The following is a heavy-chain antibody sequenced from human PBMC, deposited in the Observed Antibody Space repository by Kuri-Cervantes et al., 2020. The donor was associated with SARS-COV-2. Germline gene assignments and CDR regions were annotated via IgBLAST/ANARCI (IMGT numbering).Heavy chain of an antibody. CDR2: IPSGGNS. J-gene: IGHJ4*02. Sequence: GGSLRLSCTASGFTFTNHAMSWVRQAPGKGLEWVSVIPSGGNSYYPISVRGRFTISRDNSKNTVYLEMNILRAEDTARYYCVSGEDTSTPDFDHWGLGNLVTVSS. D-gene: IGHD3-10*02. CDR1: GFTFTNHA. V-gene: IGHV3-23*03. CDR3: VSGEDTSTPDFDH.